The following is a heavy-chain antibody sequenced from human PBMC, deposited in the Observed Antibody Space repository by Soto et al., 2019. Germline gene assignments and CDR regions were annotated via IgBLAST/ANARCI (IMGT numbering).Heavy chain of an antibody. V-gene: IGHV1-69*02. D-gene: IGHD3-9*01. CDR2: IIPILGIA. Sequence: SVKVSCKASGGTFSSYTISWVRQAPGQGLEWMRRIIPILGIANYAQKFQGRVTITADKSTSTAYMELSSLRSEDTAGYYCGRVHGEDGWLFFWFDRWGKGTLVTVSS. J-gene: IGHJ5*02. CDR1: GGTFSSYT. CDR3: GRVHGEDGWLFFWFDR.